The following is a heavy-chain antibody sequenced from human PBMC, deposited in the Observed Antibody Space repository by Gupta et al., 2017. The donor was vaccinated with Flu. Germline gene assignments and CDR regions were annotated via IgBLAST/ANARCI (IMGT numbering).Heavy chain of an antibody. CDR2: VYYSGTT. J-gene: IGHJ4*02. D-gene: IGHD2-8*01. V-gene: IGHV4-31*11. Sequence: VPLQESGPGLVKPSQTLSLTCAVSGGSINFGAYYWGWIRQDPGKGLEWIGAVYYSGTTYYNPSLKSRVTTTADKYNNQFSLKLISVTAADTAMLYCKRANGGGRGGCNYWGQGTLVTVSS. CDR1: GGSINFGAYY. CDR3: KRANGGGRGGCNY.